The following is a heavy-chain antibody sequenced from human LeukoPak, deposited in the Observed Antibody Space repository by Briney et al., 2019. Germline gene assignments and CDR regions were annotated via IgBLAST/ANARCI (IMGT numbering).Heavy chain of an antibody. J-gene: IGHJ4*02. V-gene: IGHV1-46*01. Sequence: GASVKVSCKASGYTFTSYYMHWVRQAPGQGLEWMGIINPSGGSKSYAQKFQGRVTMTRDTSTSTVYMELSSLRSEDTAVYYCARDPPTNYDFWSGYLYWGQGTLVTVSS. D-gene: IGHD3-3*01. CDR2: INPSGGSK. CDR1: GYTFTSYY. CDR3: ARDPPTNYDFWSGYLY.